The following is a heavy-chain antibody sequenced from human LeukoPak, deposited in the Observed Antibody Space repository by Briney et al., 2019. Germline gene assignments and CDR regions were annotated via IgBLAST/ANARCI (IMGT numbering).Heavy chain of an antibody. J-gene: IGHJ4*02. V-gene: IGHV1-2*02. CDR1: GYTFTGYY. D-gene: IGHD6-13*01. Sequence: ASVKVSCKASGYTFTGYYMHWVRQAPGQGLEWMGWINPNSGGTNYAQKFQGRVTMTRDTSISTAYMELSRLRSDDTAVYYCARDLGRAAAGCFDYWGQGTLVTVSS. CDR3: ARDLGRAAAGCFDY. CDR2: INPNSGGT.